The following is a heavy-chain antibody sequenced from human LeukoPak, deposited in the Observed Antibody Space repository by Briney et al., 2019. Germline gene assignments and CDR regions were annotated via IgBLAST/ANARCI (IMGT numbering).Heavy chain of an antibody. J-gene: IGHJ5*02. CDR1: GFTFNDYY. Sequence: GGSLRLPCAASGFTFNDYYMSWIRQAPGKGLEWLSYINIGGTNTHYADSVKGRFTISRDNAKKFLYLEMNNLRAEDTAVYYCATDGAGFDTWGQGVLVTVSS. CDR2: INIGGTNT. V-gene: IGHV3-11*01. CDR3: ATDGAGFDT.